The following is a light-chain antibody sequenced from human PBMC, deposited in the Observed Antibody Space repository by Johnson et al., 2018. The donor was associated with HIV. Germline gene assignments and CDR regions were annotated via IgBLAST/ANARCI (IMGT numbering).Light chain of an antibody. CDR2: ENN. J-gene: IGLJ1*01. V-gene: IGLV1-51*02. CDR3: GTWDNGMICYV. Sequence: QSVLTQPPSVSAAPGQKVTISCSGSSSNIGNNYVSWYQQLPGTAPKLLIYENNKRPSGIPDRFSASKSGTSATLGITGLQTGDEADYYYGTWDNGMICYVFGSGTKVTVL. CDR1: SSNIGNNY.